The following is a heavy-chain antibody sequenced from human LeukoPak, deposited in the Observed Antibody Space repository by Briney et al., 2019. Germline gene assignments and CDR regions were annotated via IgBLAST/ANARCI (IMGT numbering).Heavy chain of an antibody. V-gene: IGHV3-30*19. CDR3: ARDRYQLLIYYYYYGMDV. CDR2: IWYDGSNK. D-gene: IGHD2-2*01. J-gene: IGHJ6*02. CDR1: GFTFSSYG. Sequence: GRSLRLSCAASGFTFSSYGMHWVRQAPGKGLEWVAVIWYDGSNKYYADSVKGRFTISRDNSKNTLYLQMNSLRAEDTAVYYCARDRYQLLIYYYYYGMDVWGQGTTVTVSS.